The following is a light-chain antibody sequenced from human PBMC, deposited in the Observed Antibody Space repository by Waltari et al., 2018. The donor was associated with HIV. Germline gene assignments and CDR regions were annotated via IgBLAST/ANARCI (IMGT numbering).Light chain of an antibody. CDR3: CSYAGSQTTI. V-gene: IGLV2-11*01. CDR1: SSDVGGYNA. Sequence: QSALTQPRSVSGSPGQSVTISCSGTSSDVGGYNAVSWYQQHPGKAPKLMIYIVINRPSGVPDRCPCSKSGNTASLTISGLQAEDEADYYCCSYAGSQTTIFGGGTKLTVL. CDR2: IVI. J-gene: IGLJ2*01.